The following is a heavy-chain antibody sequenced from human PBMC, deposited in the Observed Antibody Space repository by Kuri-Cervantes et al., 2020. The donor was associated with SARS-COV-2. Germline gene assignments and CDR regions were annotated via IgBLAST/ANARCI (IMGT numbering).Heavy chain of an antibody. D-gene: IGHD3-10*01. CDR3: AIPRRDYGSGSRYGGFDY. Sequence: GGSLILSCKGSGYSFSNFWIAWVRQMPGKGLEWMGIIYPGDSDTRYSPSFQGQVTISADKSISTAYLQWASLKASDTAMYYCAIPRRDYGSGSRYGGFDYWGQGTLVTVSS. V-gene: IGHV5-51*01. CDR2: IYPGDSDT. J-gene: IGHJ4*02. CDR1: GYSFSNFW.